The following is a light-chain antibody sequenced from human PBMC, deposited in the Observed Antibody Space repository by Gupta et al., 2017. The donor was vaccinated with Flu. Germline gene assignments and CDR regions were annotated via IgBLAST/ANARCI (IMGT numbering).Light chain of an antibody. J-gene: IGKJ4*01. Sequence: GERATLSCRASRSINSNLAWYQQKPGQAPRLLIYGASTRATGIPPRFSGSGSGTDFSLTITSLQSEDSAVYHCQHYHNWAFTFGGGTKVEVK. CDR2: GAS. CDR1: RSINSN. CDR3: QHYHNWAFT. V-gene: IGKV3-15*01.